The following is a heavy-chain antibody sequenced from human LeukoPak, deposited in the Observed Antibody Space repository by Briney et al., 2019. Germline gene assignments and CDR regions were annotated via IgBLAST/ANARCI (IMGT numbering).Heavy chain of an antibody. V-gene: IGHV1-18*01. CDR2: ISAYNGNT. J-gene: IGHJ4*02. Sequence: ASVKVSCKASGYRFTSYGITWVRQAPGQGLEWMGWISAYNGNTNYAQKLQGRVTLTTDTSTSTAYMELRSLRSEDTAVYYCAREGRMVYSSSYQYFDYWGQGTLVTVSS. CDR1: GYRFTSYG. CDR3: AREGRMVYSSSYQYFDY. D-gene: IGHD6-6*01.